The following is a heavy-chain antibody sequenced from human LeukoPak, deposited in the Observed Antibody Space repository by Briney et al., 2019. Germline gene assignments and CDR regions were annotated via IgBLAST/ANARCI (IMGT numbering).Heavy chain of an antibody. V-gene: IGHV3-48*04. Sequence: GRSLRLSCAVSGFTFSSYSMNWARQAPGKGLEWVSYISSSSSTIYYADSMKGRFTISRDNAKNSLYLQMNSLRAEDTAVYYCARDAGLDAFDIWGQGTRVTVSS. CDR1: GFTFSSYS. J-gene: IGHJ3*02. CDR3: ARDAGLDAFDI. CDR2: ISSSSSTI. D-gene: IGHD6-13*01.